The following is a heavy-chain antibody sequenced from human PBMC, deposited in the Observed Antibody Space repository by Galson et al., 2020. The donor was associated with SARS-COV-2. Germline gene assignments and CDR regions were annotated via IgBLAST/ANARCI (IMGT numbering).Heavy chain of an antibody. D-gene: IGHD2-2*01. V-gene: IGHV5-51*01. Sequence: GGSLRLSCQGSGYSFTNYWIGWVRQMPGKGLEWMGIMYPGDSDTRYSPSFQGQVTISADKSISTAFLQWSSLKASDTAMYYCAIGCYVSGFDNWGQGTLVTVAS. CDR1: GYSFTNYW. CDR3: AIGCYVSGFDN. J-gene: IGHJ4*02. CDR2: MYPGDSDT.